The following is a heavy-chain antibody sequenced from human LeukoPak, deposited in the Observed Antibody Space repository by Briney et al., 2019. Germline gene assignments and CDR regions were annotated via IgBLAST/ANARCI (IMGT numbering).Heavy chain of an antibody. CDR3: ARHEGVAAAGTYYFDY. D-gene: IGHD6-13*01. V-gene: IGHV4-39*01. J-gene: IGHJ4*02. Sequence: PSETLSLTCAVYGGSFSSYYWGWIRQPPGKGLEWIGSIYYSGSTYYNPSLKSRVTISVDTSKNQFSLKLSSVTATDTAVYYCARHEGVAAAGTYYFDYWGQGTLVTVSS. CDR2: IYYSGST. CDR1: GGSFSSYY.